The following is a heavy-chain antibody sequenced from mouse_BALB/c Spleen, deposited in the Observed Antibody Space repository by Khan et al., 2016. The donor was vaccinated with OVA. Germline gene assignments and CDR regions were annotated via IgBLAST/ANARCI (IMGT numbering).Heavy chain of an antibody. V-gene: IGHV2-9*02. CDR2: IWAGGST. CDR3: ARETAYYGNYEAMDY. Sequence: QVQLKESGPGLVAPSQSLSITCTVSGFSLRNYGVNWVRQPPGKGLEWLGIIWAGGSTNYNSALMSKLSIRKDNAKRQVFLKMYSLQSDDTAMYYCARETAYYGNYEAMDYWGQGTSVTGSS. CDR1: GFSLRNYG. J-gene: IGHJ4*01. D-gene: IGHD2-10*01.